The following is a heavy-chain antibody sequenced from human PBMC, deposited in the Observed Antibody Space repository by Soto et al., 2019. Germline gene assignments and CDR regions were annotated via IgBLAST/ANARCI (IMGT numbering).Heavy chain of an antibody. V-gene: IGHV4-59*01. D-gene: IGHD3-10*01. CDR3: ARLGFGELLPVFFDY. CDR2: IYYSGST. CDR1: GGSISSYY. Sequence: SETLSLTCTVSGGSISSYYWSWIRQPPGKGLEWIGYIYYSGSTNYNPSLKSRVTISVDTSKNQFSLKLSSVTAADTAVYYCARLGFGELLPVFFDYWGQRPLVTVPS. J-gene: IGHJ4*02.